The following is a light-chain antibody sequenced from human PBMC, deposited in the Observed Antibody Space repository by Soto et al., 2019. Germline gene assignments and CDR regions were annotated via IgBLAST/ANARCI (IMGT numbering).Light chain of an antibody. CDR1: QSVSSY. V-gene: IGKV3-11*01. CDR2: DAS. J-gene: IGKJ5*01. CDR3: QQRSNWPPIP. Sequence: EIVLTQSPATLSLSPGERATLSCRASQSVSSYLAWYQQKPGQAPRLLIYDASNRATGIPVRFSGSGSGTDFTLTISSLEPEDFAVYYCQQRSNWPPIPFGQGTRLEI.